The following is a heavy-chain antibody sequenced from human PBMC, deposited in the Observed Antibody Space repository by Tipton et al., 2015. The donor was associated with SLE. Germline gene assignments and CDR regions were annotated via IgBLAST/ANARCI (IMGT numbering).Heavy chain of an antibody. D-gene: IGHD3-22*01. V-gene: IGHV4-59*08. CDR1: GGSISTYY. CDR2: IFSTEST. Sequence: TLSLTCTVSGGSISTYYWNWIRQSPGKGLEWIGYIFSTESTNYNPSVKSRVTISVDTSKNQFSLKLSSVTATDTAVYYCARGDDSSGYYIDYWGQGTLVPVSS. J-gene: IGHJ4*02. CDR3: ARGDDSSGYYIDY.